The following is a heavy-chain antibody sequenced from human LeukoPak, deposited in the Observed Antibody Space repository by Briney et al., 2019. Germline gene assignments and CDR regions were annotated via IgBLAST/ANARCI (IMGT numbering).Heavy chain of an antibody. CDR3: AKEGKTRNWNYYQAKPVY. D-gene: IGHD1-7*01. CDR2: ISSSSSYI. Sequence: GGSLRLSCAASGFTFSSYSMNWVRQAPGKGLEWVSSISSSSSYIYYADSVKGRFTISRDNAKNSLYLQMNSLRAEDTAIYYCAKEGKTRNWNYYQAKPVYWGQGTLVTVSS. J-gene: IGHJ4*02. CDR1: GFTFSSYS. V-gene: IGHV3-21*04.